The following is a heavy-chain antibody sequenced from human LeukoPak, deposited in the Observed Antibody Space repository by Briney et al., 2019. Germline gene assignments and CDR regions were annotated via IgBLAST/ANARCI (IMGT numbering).Heavy chain of an antibody. V-gene: IGHV1-18*01. Sequence: ASVKVSCKVSGYTLTELSMHWVRQAPGQGLEWMGWISGHTGQANYAQKFQGRVTMTSDISTTTAYMELTGLRYNDTAVYFCAKDLYSSSSGSEVFDFWGQGTRVTVSS. D-gene: IGHD3-10*01. CDR1: GYTLTELS. CDR2: ISGHTGQA. CDR3: AKDLYSSSSGSEVFDF. J-gene: IGHJ3*01.